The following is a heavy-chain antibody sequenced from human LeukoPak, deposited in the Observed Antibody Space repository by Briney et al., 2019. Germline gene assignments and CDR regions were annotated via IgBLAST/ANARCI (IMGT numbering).Heavy chain of an antibody. V-gene: IGHV1-18*01. D-gene: IGHD5-12*01. Sequence: ASVKVSCKASGYTFTSYGISWVRQAPGQGLEWMGWISAYNGNTNYAQKLQGRVTMTTDTSTSTAYMELRSLRSDDTAVYYCARGGWDIVATIGGNLFDYWGQGTLVTVSS. CDR3: ARGGWDIVATIGGNLFDY. J-gene: IGHJ4*02. CDR2: ISAYNGNT. CDR1: GYTFTSYG.